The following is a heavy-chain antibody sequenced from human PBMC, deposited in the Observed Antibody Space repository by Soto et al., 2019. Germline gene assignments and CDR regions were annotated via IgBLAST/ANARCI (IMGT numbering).Heavy chain of an antibody. CDR2: ISSSGSTI. CDR3: ARAGHYYDSSAASGY. J-gene: IGHJ4*02. D-gene: IGHD3-22*01. Sequence: LRLSCAASGFTFSSYEMNWVRQAPGKGLEWVSYISSSGSTIYYADSVKGRFTISRDNAKNSLYLQMNSLRAEDTAVYYCARAGHYYDSSAASGYWGQGTLVTVSS. V-gene: IGHV3-48*03. CDR1: GFTFSSYE.